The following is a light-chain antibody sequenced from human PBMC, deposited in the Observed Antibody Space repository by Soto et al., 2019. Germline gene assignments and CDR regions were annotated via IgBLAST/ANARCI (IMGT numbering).Light chain of an antibody. CDR1: SSDVGGYDY. CDR3: SSYTSSSTYV. CDR2: EVS. J-gene: IGLJ1*01. V-gene: IGLV2-14*01. Sequence: QSALTQPASVSGSPGQSITISCTGTSSDVGGYDYVSWYQQHPGKAPKLMIYEVSNRPSGVSNRFSGPKSGNTASLTISGLLAEDEADYYCSSYTSSSTYVFATGTKVTVL.